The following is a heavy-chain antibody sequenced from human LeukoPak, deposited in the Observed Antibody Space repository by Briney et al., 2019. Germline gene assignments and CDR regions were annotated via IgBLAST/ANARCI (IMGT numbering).Heavy chain of an antibody. V-gene: IGHV1-2*02. J-gene: IGHJ4*02. CDR2: INPNSGGT. CDR3: ARGEANWGSPDEGY. CDR1: GYTFTGYC. Sequence: ASVKVSCKASGYTFTGYCMHWVRQAPGQGLEWMGWINPNSGGTNYAQKFQGRVTMTRDTSISTAYMELSRLRSDDTAVYYCARGEANWGSPDEGYWGQGTLVTVSS. D-gene: IGHD7-27*01.